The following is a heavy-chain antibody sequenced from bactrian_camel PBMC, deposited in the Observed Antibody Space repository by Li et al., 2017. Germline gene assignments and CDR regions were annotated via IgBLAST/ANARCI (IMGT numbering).Heavy chain of an antibody. D-gene: IGHD6*01. J-gene: IGHJ6*01. CDR2: VDAVGTL. CDR3: AADRGGSWFEFGS. V-gene: IGHV3S1*01. CDR1: EYALSSMC. Sequence: HVQLVESGGGSVQAGETLRLSCSATEYALSSMCMGWFRQTPGKEREGVAAVDAVGTLVYADSVKGRFTISLDNDKNTLTLQMNSLKSEDTAMYYCAADRGGSWFEFGSWGQGTQVTVS.